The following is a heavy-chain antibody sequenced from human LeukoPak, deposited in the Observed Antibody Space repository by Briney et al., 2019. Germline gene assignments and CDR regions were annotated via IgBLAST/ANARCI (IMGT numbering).Heavy chain of an antibody. CDR2: IYTSGST. J-gene: IGHJ4*02. CDR3: ARDGPGYSSGWVFDY. Sequence: SETLSLTCTVSGGSISSYYWSWIRQPAGKGLEWIGRIYTSGSTNYSPSLKSRVTMSVDTSKSQFSLKLSSVTAADTAVYYCARDGPGYSSGWVFDYWGQGILVTVSS. CDR1: GGSISSYY. D-gene: IGHD6-19*01. V-gene: IGHV4-4*07.